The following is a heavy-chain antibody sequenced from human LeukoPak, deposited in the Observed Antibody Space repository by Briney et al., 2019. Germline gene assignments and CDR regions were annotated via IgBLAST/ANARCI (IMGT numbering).Heavy chain of an antibody. V-gene: IGHV3-23*01. D-gene: IGHD3-10*01. CDR2: ISDGGRTT. CDR3: TNYGGFGELI. J-gene: IGHJ4*02. Sequence: GGSLRLSCVGSGFPFSSYVMGWVRQAPGEGLGWVSAISDGGRTTYYADSVKGRFTISRDNSKNTLYLQMNSLRAEDTAVHYCTNYGGFGELIGGQGALVTVSS. CDR1: GFPFSSYV.